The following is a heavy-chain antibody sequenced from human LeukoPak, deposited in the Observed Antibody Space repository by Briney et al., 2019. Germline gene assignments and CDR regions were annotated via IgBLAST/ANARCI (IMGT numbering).Heavy chain of an antibody. Sequence: ASVKVSCKVSGYTLTELSMHWVRQAPGKGLEWMGGFDPEDGETIYAQKFQGRVTMTEDTSTDTAYMELSSLRSEDTAVYYCATLGSHYDILTGPFDYWGQGTLVTVSS. CDR1: GYTLTELS. CDR2: FDPEDGET. D-gene: IGHD3-9*01. CDR3: ATLGSHYDILTGPFDY. V-gene: IGHV1-24*01. J-gene: IGHJ4*02.